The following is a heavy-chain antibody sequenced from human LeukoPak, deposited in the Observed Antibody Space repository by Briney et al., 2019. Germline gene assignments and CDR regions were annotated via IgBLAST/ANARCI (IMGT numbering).Heavy chain of an antibody. CDR1: GYTFTSYY. J-gene: IGHJ6*04. D-gene: IGHD2-15*01. CDR2: INPSGGST. Sequence: GASVKVSCKASGYTFTSYYMHWVRQAPGQGLEWMGIINPSGGSTSYAQKFQGRVTMTRDMSTSKVYMELSRLRSDDTAVYYCAREGGHYGLDVWGKGTTVTISS. V-gene: IGHV1-46*01. CDR3: AREGGHYGLDV.